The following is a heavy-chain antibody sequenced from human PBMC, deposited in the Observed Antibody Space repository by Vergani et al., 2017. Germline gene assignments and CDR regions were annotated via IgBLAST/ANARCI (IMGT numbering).Heavy chain of an antibody. CDR3: ARGWEMATITGFGA. Sequence: EYLVQSGSELKKPGASVKVSCKASQYTFTNYAINWVRQAPGQGLEWMGWINTNTGHPTYAQGFTGRFVFSSDTSVSTTYLQISSLKAEDSAVYYCARGWEMATITGFGAWGQGTLVTVSA. J-gene: IGHJ5*02. CDR1: QYTFTNYA. V-gene: IGHV7-4-1*02. CDR2: INTNTGHP. D-gene: IGHD5-24*01.